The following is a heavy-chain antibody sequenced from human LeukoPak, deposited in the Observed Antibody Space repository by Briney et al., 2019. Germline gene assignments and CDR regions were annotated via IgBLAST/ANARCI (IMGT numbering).Heavy chain of an antibody. CDR2: IIPIFGTA. D-gene: IGHD2-2*01. CDR3: ARVGTTNYYFYYMDV. J-gene: IGHJ6*03. V-gene: IGHV1-69*05. Sequence: SVKVSCKASGGTFSSYAISWVRQAPGQGLEWMGGIIPIFGTANYAQKFQGRVTITTDESTSTAYMELSSLRSEDTAVYYCARVGTTNYYFYYMDVWGKGTTVTVSS. CDR1: GGTFSSYA.